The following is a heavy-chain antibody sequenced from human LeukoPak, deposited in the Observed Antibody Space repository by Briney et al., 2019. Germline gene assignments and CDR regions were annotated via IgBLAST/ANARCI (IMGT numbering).Heavy chain of an antibody. CDR2: ITGSGGNT. CDR1: GFTFSTYT. V-gene: IGHV3-23*01. D-gene: IGHD3-10*01. J-gene: IGHJ4*02. CDR3: AKAIYYYSSGSYYLFDY. Sequence: GGSLRLSCAASGFTFSTYTMAWVRQAPGKGLEWVSAITGSGGNTDYADSVKGRFTIYRDNSKNTLYLQMNSLRVEDTAVYYCAKAIYYYSSGSYYLFDYWGQGTLVTVSS.